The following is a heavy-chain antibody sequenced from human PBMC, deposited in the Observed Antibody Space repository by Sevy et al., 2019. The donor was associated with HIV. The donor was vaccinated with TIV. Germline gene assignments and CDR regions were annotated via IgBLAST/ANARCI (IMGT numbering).Heavy chain of an antibody. Sequence: GESLKISCEGSGFSFSSYWIHWVRQMPGKGLEWMATIHPGNSETRYRSSFQGQVTISADKSINTAYLQWSRLSASDTARYYGFMRAHTDSSGYYYRYGMDVWGQGTTVTVSS. J-gene: IGHJ6*02. V-gene: IGHV5-51*01. CDR2: IHPGNSET. CDR3: FMRAHTDSSGYYYRYGMDV. CDR1: GFSFSSYW. D-gene: IGHD3-16*01.